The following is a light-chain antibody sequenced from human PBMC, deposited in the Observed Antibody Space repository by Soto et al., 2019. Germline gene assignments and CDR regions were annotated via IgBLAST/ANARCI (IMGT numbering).Light chain of an antibody. CDR2: KVS. Sequence: DVVMTQSPLSLPVTLGQPASISCRSSQSLVYSDGNTYLNWFHQRPGQSPRRLIYKVSNRDSGVPDRCRGSGSGTDFTLKIRRVEAEDVGVYYCMQGTYLPRLTFGGGTKVEIK. V-gene: IGKV2-30*01. J-gene: IGKJ4*01. CDR3: MQGTYLPRLT. CDR1: QSLVYSDGNTY.